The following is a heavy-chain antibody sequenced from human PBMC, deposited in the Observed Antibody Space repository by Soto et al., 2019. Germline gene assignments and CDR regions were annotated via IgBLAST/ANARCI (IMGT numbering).Heavy chain of an antibody. D-gene: IGHD1-26*01. J-gene: IGHJ5*02. Sequence: PSETLSLTCTVSGGSVSSGSYYWSWIRQPPGKGLEWIGYFYYFGSTNSNPSLKIRFTISLATSKNHFSLKLSFLTVADTAVYYCARDRVGDLDPWGQGTLVTVSS. CDR2: FYYFGST. CDR3: ARDRVGDLDP. V-gene: IGHV4-61*01. CDR1: GGSVSSGSYY.